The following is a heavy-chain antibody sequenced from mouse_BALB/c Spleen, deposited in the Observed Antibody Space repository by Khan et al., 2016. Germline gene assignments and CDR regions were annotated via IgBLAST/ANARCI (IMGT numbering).Heavy chain of an antibody. CDR1: GYTFTNYG. CDR2: INTYTGEP. Sequence: QIQLLQSGPELKKPGETVKISCKASGYTFTNYGMNWVKQAPGKGLKWMGWINTYTGEPTYADDFKGRFAFSLETSASTAYLQINNLKNEDMATYFCARGGYYYFDYWGQGTTLTVSS. V-gene: IGHV9-1*02. J-gene: IGHJ2*01. CDR3: ARGGYYYFDY. D-gene: IGHD2-3*01.